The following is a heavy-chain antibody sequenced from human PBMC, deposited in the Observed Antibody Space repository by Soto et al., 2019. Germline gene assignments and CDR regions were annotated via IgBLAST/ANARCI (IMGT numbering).Heavy chain of an antibody. Sequence: QVQLVESGGGVVQPGRSLRLSCAASGYTFSRYGMHWARQAPGKGLDWVALIWYDGSKKDYAESVKGRFTIARDDSKNTLFLQMDSLRVEDTAVYYCVRDPATVTSYFDYWGQGTLVTVSP. V-gene: IGHV3-33*01. CDR3: VRDPATVTSYFDY. CDR1: GYTFSRYG. D-gene: IGHD2-2*01. J-gene: IGHJ4*02. CDR2: IWYDGSKK.